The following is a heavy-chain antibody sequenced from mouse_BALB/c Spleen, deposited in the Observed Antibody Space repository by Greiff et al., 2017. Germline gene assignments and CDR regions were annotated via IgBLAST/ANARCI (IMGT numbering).Heavy chain of an antibody. J-gene: IGHJ3*01. CDR2: IRLKSNNYAT. V-gene: IGHV6-6*02. Sequence: EVKLQESGGGLVQPGGSMKLSCVASGFTFSNYWMNWVRQSPEKGLEWVAEIRLKSNNYATHYAESVKGRFTISRDDSKSSVYLQMNNLRAEDTGIYYCTLLRRDAWFAYWGQGTLVTVSA. CDR3: TLLRRDAWFAY. CDR1: GFTFSNYW. D-gene: IGHD2-12*01.